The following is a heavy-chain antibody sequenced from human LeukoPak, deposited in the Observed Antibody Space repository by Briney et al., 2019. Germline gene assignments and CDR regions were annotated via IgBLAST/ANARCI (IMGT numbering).Heavy chain of an antibody. Sequence: SGTLSLTCAVSGGSISSSNWWSWVRQPPGKGLEWIGEIYHSGSTNYNPSLKSRVTISVDKSKSQFSLKLSSVTAADTAVYYCARDCNYYDSSGYYSPWGQGTLVTVSS. V-gene: IGHV4-4*02. D-gene: IGHD3-22*01. J-gene: IGHJ5*02. CDR3: ARDCNYYDSSGYYSP. CDR2: IYHSGST. CDR1: GGSISSSNW.